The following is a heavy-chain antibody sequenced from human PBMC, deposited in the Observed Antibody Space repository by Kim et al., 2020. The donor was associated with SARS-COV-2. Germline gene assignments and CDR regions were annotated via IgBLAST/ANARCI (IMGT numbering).Heavy chain of an antibody. Sequence: GGSLRLSCAASGFIFNTYWMAWVRQAPGKGLEWVANIKPDGSGKYYADSVKGRFTISRDNAKNSVDLQMNSLRSEDTAVYYCVRRGYWGQGTLVTVSS. CDR1: GFIFNTYW. CDR3: VRRGY. J-gene: IGHJ4*02. V-gene: IGHV3-7*03. CDR2: IKPDGSGK.